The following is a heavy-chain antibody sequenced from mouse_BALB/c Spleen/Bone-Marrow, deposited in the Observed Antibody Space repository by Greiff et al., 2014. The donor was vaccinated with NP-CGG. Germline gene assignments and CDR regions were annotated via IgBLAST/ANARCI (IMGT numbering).Heavy chain of an antibody. CDR3: VREDYGSVSFDY. J-gene: IGHJ2*01. CDR1: GYTFTTYY. CDR2: IYPGDLNT. V-gene: IGHV1S56*01. D-gene: IGHD1-1*01. Sequence: QVQLKDSGPELVKPGASVRISSKVSGYTFTTYYLHWVKQRPGQGLEWIGWIYPGDLNTKYNEQFKATATLTADKSSSTAYMQLSSLTSEDSAVYFCVREDYGSVSFDYWGQGTTLTVSS.